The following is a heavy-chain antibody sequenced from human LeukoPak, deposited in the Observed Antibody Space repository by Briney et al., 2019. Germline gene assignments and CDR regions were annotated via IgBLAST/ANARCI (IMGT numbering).Heavy chain of an antibody. CDR2: ISSSSSYI. Sequence: GGSLRLSCAASGFTFSSYSMNWVRQAPGKVLEWVSSISSSSSYIYYADSVKGRFTISRDNAKNSLYLQMNSLRAEDTAVYYCARGGGSYYFDYWGQGTLVTVSS. V-gene: IGHV3-21*01. CDR3: ARGGGSYYFDY. CDR1: GFTFSSYS. J-gene: IGHJ4*02. D-gene: IGHD3-10*01.